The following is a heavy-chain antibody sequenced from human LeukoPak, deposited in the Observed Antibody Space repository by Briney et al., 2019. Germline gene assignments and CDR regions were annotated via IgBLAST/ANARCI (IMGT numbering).Heavy chain of an antibody. CDR2: ISYDGSNK. D-gene: IGHD3-16*02. V-gene: IGHV3-30*18. CDR1: EFTFSSYG. CDR3: AKLIDGGLSSWPIDY. J-gene: IGHJ4*02. Sequence: GGSLRLSCAASEFTFSSYGMHWVRQAPGKGLEWVAVISYDGSNKYYADSVKGRFTISRDNSKNTLYLQMNSLRAEDTAVYYCAKLIDGGLSSWPIDYWGQGTLVTVSS.